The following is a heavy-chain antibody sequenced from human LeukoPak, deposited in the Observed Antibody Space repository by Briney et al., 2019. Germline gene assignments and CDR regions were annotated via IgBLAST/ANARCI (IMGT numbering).Heavy chain of an antibody. Sequence: SVKVSCKASGGTFSSYAISWVRQAPGQGLEWMGGIIPIFGTANYAQKFQGRVTITADKSTSTAYMELSSLRSEDTAVYYCASLPIFYGSGSCPQPPRGYYGMDVWGKGTTVTVSS. CDR1: GGTFSSYA. CDR3: ASLPIFYGSGSCPQPPRGYYGMDV. V-gene: IGHV1-69*06. CDR2: IIPIFGTA. J-gene: IGHJ6*04. D-gene: IGHD3-10*01.